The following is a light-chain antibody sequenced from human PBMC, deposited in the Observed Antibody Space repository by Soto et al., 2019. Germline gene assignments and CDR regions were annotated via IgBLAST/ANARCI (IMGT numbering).Light chain of an antibody. V-gene: IGKV1-39*01. CDR1: QSISNY. CDR2: AAY. CDR3: QQSFSPLWT. J-gene: IGKJ1*01. Sequence: DIQMTQSPPSLSASVGDRVTITCRASQSISNYLNWYQQKPGKAPKLLIYAAYSMQSGVPARFSGSGSETDFTLTISSLQPDDSATYYCQQSFSPLWTFGQGTKVEV.